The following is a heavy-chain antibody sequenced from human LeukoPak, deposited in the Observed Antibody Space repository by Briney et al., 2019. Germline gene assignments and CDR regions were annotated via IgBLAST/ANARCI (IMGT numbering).Heavy chain of an antibody. Sequence: GGSLRLSRAASGFSFSSYWMSWVRQAPGKGLEWVANIKQDGSEKYYVDSVKGRFTISRDNAKNSLYLQMNSLRAEDTAVYYCAREGAYCSSTSCYASHYFDYWGQGTLVTVSS. D-gene: IGHD2-2*01. CDR1: GFSFSSYW. J-gene: IGHJ4*02. CDR2: IKQDGSEK. CDR3: AREGAYCSSTSCYASHYFDY. V-gene: IGHV3-7*01.